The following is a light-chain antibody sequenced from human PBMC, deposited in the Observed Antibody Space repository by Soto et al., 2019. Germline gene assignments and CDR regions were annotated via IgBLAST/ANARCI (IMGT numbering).Light chain of an antibody. CDR2: DTS. CDR3: QQRSNWPLMYT. CDR1: QSVGSS. J-gene: IGKJ2*01. Sequence: EIVLTQSPATLSLSPGGRATLSCRASQSVGSSLAWYQQVPGQAPRLLIYDTSNRAAGIPARFSGSGSGTDFTLTITSLEPEDFAVYYCQQRSNWPLMYTFGQGTKREI. V-gene: IGKV3-11*01.